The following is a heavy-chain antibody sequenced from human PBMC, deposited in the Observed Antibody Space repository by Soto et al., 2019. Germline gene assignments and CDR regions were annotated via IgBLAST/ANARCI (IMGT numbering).Heavy chain of an antibody. CDR1: GGSISSGGYY. V-gene: IGHV4-31*03. J-gene: IGHJ4*02. D-gene: IGHD3-3*01. CDR3: ARSSILEWLLGPFDY. CDR2: IYYSGST. Sequence: SETRSLTCTVSGGSISSGGYYWSWIRQHPGKGLEWIGYIYYSGSTYYNPSLKSRVTISVDTSKNQFSLKLSSVTAANTAVYYCARSSILEWLLGPFDYWGQGTLVTVSS.